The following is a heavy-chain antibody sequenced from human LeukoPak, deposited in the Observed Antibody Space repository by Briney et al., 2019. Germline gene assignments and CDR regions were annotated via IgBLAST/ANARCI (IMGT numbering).Heavy chain of an antibody. Sequence: GGSLRLSCAASGFTFSSYEMNWVRQAPGKGLEWVSYISSSGSTIYYADSVKGRFAISRDNAKNSLYLQMNSLRAEDTAVYYCARDCGGGSCYGPYDAFDIWGQGTMVTVSS. D-gene: IGHD2-15*01. V-gene: IGHV3-48*03. CDR1: GFTFSSYE. CDR2: ISSSGSTI. CDR3: ARDCGGGSCYGPYDAFDI. J-gene: IGHJ3*02.